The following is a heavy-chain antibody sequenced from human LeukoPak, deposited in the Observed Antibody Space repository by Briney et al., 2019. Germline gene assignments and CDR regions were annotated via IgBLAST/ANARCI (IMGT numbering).Heavy chain of an antibody. CDR2: IRQDGSEK. CDR3: ARDGVGASYLPNFDY. CDR1: GFTFSSYW. Sequence: SGGSLRLSCAASGFTFSSYWMSWVRQAPGKGLEWVANIRQDGSEKYYLDSVKGRFTISRDNAKNSLYLQMNSLRAEDTAVYYCARDGVGASYLPNFDYWGQGTLVTVSS. J-gene: IGHJ4*02. V-gene: IGHV3-7*01. D-gene: IGHD1-26*01.